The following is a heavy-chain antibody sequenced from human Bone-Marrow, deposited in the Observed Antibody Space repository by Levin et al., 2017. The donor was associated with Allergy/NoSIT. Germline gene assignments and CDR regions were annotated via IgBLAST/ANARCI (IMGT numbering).Heavy chain of an antibody. D-gene: IGHD4-11*01. CDR3: ARLKNELDDYRNNNFYAMDV. V-gene: IGHV4/OR15-8*02. Sequence: PSETLSLTCAVSGVSIRNVNVWTWVRQAPGKGLEWIGEIFQTGYTSYSPSLQSRLSMSLDRSTNQFSLTLTSMTAADTAVYFCARLKNELDDYRNNNFYAMDVWGQGTMVTVSS. CDR1: GVSIRNVNV. CDR2: IFQTGYT. J-gene: IGHJ6*02.